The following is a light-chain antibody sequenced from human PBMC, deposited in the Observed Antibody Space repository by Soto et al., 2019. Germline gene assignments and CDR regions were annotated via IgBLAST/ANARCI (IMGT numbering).Light chain of an antibody. J-gene: IGKJ4*01. CDR3: QQYDNLP. CDR2: DAS. V-gene: IGKV1-33*01. Sequence: DIQMTQSPSSLSASVGDRVTITCQASQDISNYLNWYQQKPGKAPKLLIYDASNLETGVPSRFSGSGSGTDFTFTISSLQPEDIAIYYCQQYDNLPFGGGTKVEIK. CDR1: QDISNY.